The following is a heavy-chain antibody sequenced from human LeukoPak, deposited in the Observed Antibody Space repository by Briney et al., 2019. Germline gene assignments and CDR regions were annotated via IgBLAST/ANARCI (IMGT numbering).Heavy chain of an antibody. J-gene: IGHJ4*02. V-gene: IGHV3-21*01. CDR1: GFTFSSCS. Sequence: GGSLRLSCAASGFTFSSCSMNWVRQAPGKGLEWVSSISSSSSYIYYADSVKGRFTISRDNAKNSLYLQMNSLRAEDTAVYYCARDRSVRYQLLSQFDYWGQGTLVTVS. D-gene: IGHD2-2*01. CDR2: ISSSSSYI. CDR3: ARDRSVRYQLLSQFDY.